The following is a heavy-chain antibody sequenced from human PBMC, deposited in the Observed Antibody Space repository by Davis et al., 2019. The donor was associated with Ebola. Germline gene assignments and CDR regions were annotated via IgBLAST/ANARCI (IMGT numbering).Heavy chain of an antibody. D-gene: IGHD6-19*01. J-gene: IGHJ4*02. CDR1: GYTFTSYG. V-gene: IGHV1-18*01. CDR3: ARDPGYSSGWYGYFDY. Sequence: ASVKVSCKASGYTFTSYGISWVRQAPGQGLEWMGWISAYNGNANYSQKLQGRVTMTTDTSTSTAYMELRSLRSDDTAVYYCARDPGYSSGWYGYFDYWGQGTLVTVSS. CDR2: ISAYNGNA.